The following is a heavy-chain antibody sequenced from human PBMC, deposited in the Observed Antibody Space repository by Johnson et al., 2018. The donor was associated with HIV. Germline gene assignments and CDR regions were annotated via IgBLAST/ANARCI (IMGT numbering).Heavy chain of an antibody. J-gene: IGHJ3*02. Sequence: VQLVESGGVVVQPGGSLRLSCAASGFTFADYAMHWVRQGPGKGLEWVSGINSDGSSTSYAYSVKGRFTISRDNSKNTLYLQMNSLRAEDTAVYYCARDPIGGAFDIWGQWTLVTVSS. CDR3: ARDPIGGAFDI. CDR2: INSDGSST. D-gene: IGHD3-16*01. CDR1: GFTFADYA. V-gene: IGHV3-74*01.